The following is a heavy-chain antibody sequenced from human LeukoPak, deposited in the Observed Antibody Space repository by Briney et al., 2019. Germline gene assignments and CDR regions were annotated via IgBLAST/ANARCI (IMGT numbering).Heavy chain of an antibody. CDR1: GFTFSNYA. D-gene: IGHD6-13*01. CDR2: ITNNGGST. CDR3: ARGRHSSSWSPIDY. V-gene: IGHV3-64*01. J-gene: IGHJ4*02. Sequence: GRSLRLSCGASGFTFSNYAMHWVRQAPGKGLEYVSAITNNGGSTYYTNSVKGRFTISRDNAKNSLYLQMNSLRAEDTAMYYCARGRHSSSWSPIDYWGQGTLVTVSS.